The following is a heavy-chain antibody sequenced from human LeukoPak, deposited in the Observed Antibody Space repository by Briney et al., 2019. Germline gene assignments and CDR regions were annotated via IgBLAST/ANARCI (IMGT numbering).Heavy chain of an antibody. Sequence: ASVKVSCKASGYTFTGYYMHWVRQAPGQGLEWMGWMNPNSGNTGYAQKFQGRVTMTRNTSISTAYMELSSLRSEDTAVYYCATGLQQLVGNWFDPWGQGTLVTVSS. CDR3: ATGLQQLVGNWFDP. CDR2: MNPNSGNT. J-gene: IGHJ5*02. CDR1: GYTFTGYY. D-gene: IGHD6-13*01. V-gene: IGHV1-8*02.